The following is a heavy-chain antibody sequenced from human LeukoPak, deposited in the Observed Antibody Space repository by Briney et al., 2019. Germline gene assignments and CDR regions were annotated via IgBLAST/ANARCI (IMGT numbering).Heavy chain of an antibody. CDR2: ISSSSSTI. V-gene: IGHV3-48*01. Sequence: TGGSLRLSCAASGFTFSGYSMNWVRQASGKGLEWVSYISSSSSTIYYADSVKGRFTISRDNAKNSLYLQMNSLRAEDTAVYYCARDYYNSSGYYHFGGNYWGQGTLVTVSS. CDR1: GFTFSGYS. D-gene: IGHD3-22*01. CDR3: ARDYYNSSGYYHFGGNY. J-gene: IGHJ4*02.